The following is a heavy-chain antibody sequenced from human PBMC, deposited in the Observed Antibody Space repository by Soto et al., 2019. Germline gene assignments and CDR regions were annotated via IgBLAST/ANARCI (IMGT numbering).Heavy chain of an antibody. V-gene: IGHV1-69*13. J-gene: IGHJ6*02. CDR2: IIPIFGTA. CDR3: ARRKVIVVVPAAPDYYYYYGMDV. CDR1: GGTFSSYA. D-gene: IGHD2-2*01. Sequence: SVKGSCKASGGTFSSYAISWVRQAPGQGLEWMGGIIPIFGTANYAQKFQGRVTITADESTSTAYMELSSLRSEDTAVYYCARRKVIVVVPAAPDYYYYYGMDVWGQGTTVTGSS.